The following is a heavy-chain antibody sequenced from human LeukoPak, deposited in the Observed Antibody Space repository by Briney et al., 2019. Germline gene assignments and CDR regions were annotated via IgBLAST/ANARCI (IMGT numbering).Heavy chain of an antibody. V-gene: IGHV1-69*01. CDR2: IIPIFGTA. Sequence: SVKVSCKASGGTFSSYAISWVRQAPGQGLEWMGGIIPIFGTANYAQKFQGRVTITADESTSTAYMELSSLRSEDTAVYYCARVRILTGYSFDYWGQGTLVTVSS. J-gene: IGHJ4*02. D-gene: IGHD3-9*01. CDR1: GGTFSSYA. CDR3: ARVRILTGYSFDY.